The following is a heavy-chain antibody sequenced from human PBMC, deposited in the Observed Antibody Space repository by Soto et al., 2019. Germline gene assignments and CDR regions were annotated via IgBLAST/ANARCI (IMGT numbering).Heavy chain of an antibody. CDR1: GHTFTSYY. J-gene: IGHJ4*02. Sequence: GASVKVSCKASGHTFTSYYMHWVRQAPGQGLEWMGIINPSGGSTSYAQKFQGRVTMTRDTSTSTVYMELSSLRSEDTAVYYCARYWSKRGYSLAGGYWGQGTLLTVFS. CDR2: INPSGGST. CDR3: ARYWSKRGYSLAGGY. D-gene: IGHD5-18*01. V-gene: IGHV1-46*01.